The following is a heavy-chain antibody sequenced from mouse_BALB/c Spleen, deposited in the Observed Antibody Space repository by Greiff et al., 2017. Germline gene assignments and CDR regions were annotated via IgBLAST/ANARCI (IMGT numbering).Heavy chain of an antibody. Sequence: EVMLVESGGGLVQPGGSLRLSCATSGFTFTDYYMSWVRQPPGKALEWLGFIRNKANGYTTEYSASVKGRFTISRDNSQSILYLQMNTLRAEDSATYYCARASYGNSSYWYFDVWGAGTTVTVSS. CDR1: GFTFTDYY. D-gene: IGHD2-10*01. CDR2: IRNKANGYTT. J-gene: IGHJ1*01. V-gene: IGHV7-3*02. CDR3: ARASYGNSSYWYFDV.